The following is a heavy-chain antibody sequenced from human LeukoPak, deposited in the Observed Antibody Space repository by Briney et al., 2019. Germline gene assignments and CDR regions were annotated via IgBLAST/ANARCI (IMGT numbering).Heavy chain of an antibody. D-gene: IGHD6-19*01. V-gene: IGHV1-24*01. CDR3: ATDSQQWLAGYYFDY. J-gene: IGHJ4*02. Sequence: VASVKVSCKASGYTLTELSMHWVRQAPGKGLEWMGGFDPEDGETIYAQKFQGRVTMTEDTSTDTAYMELSSLRSEDTAVYYCATDSQQWLAGYYFDYWGQGTLVTVSS. CDR1: GYTLTELS. CDR2: FDPEDGET.